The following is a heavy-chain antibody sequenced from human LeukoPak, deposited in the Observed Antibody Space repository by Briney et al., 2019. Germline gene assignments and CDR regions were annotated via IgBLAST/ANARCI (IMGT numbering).Heavy chain of an antibody. D-gene: IGHD3-10*01. CDR3: ARPRELLWFGELNP. V-gene: IGHV1-2*02. J-gene: IGHJ5*02. Sequence: ASVKVSCKASGYTFIGYYMHWVRQAPGQGLEWMGWINPNSGGTNYAQKFQGRVTMTRDTSISTAYMELSRLRSDDTAVYYCARPRELLWFGELNPWGQGTLVTVSS. CDR1: GYTFIGYY. CDR2: INPNSGGT.